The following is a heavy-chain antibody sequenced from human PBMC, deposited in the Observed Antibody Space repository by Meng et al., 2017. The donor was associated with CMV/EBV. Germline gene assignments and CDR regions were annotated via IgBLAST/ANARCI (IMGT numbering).Heavy chain of an antibody. V-gene: IGHV3-23*01. CDR3: AKDLGVVVPAVIFIVSSPDKSYYGMDV. CDR1: GFAYNNYA. J-gene: IGHJ6*02. CDR2: VSGSGGST. D-gene: IGHD2-2*01. Sequence: GESLKISCAASGFAYNNYAMHWVRQTPGKGLEWVSGVSGSGGSTYYADSVKGRFTISRDNSKNTLYLQMNSLRAEDKAIYYCAKDLGVVVPAVIFIVSSPDKSYYGMDVWGQGTTVTVSS.